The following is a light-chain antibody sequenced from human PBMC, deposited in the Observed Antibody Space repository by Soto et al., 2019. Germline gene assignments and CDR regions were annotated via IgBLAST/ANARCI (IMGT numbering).Light chain of an antibody. V-gene: IGKV1-39*01. J-gene: IGKJ1*01. CDR1: QRISSY. CDR3: QQYNNWPPWT. CDR2: TSS. Sequence: DIQMTQSPSSLSAYVGDRVTITCRASQRISSYLNWYQQKPGKAPKLLIYTSSSLQSGVPSRFSGSGSGTDFTLTISSLQSEDFAVYYCQQYNNWPPWTFGQGTKVDIK.